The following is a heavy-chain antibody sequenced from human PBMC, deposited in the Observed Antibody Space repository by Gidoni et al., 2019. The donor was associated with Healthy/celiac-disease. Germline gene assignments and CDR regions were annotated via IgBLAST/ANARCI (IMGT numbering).Heavy chain of an antibody. J-gene: IGHJ4*02. D-gene: IGHD2-2*01. CDR3: ATGRYCSSTSCYRQAFDY. CDR2: FDPEDGET. V-gene: IGHV1-24*01. CDR1: GYTLTELS. Sequence: QVQLVQSGAEVKKPGASVKVSCKVSGYTLTELSMHWVRQAPGKGLERMGGFDPEDGETIYAQKFQGRVTMTEDTSTDTAYMELSSLRSEDTAVYYCATGRYCSSTSCYRQAFDYWGQGTLVTVSS.